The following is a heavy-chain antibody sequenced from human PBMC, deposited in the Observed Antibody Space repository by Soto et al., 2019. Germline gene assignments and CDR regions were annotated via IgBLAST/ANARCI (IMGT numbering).Heavy chain of an antibody. CDR3: TVGFSWNDFGAA. J-gene: IGHJ4*02. CDR1: GFTFSDHY. D-gene: IGHD3-16*01. V-gene: IGHV3-72*01. Sequence: EVQLLESGGGLVQPGGSLRLSCAASGFTFSDHYMDWVRQAPGKGLEWVGRSKNKADSYTTEYAASVKGSFTISRDGSKNSLILKMNSLKTEDTAVFYCTVGFSWNDFGAAWGQGILFTVSS. CDR2: SKNKADSYTT.